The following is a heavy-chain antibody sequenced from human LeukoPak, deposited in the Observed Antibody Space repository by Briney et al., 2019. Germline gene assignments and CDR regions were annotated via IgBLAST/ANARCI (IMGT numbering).Heavy chain of an antibody. CDR1: GASISSNNW. Sequence: SGTLSLTCAVSGASISSNNWWNWVRQPPGKGLEWIGEIYHSGSTNYSPSLKSRITISVGKSKNHFSLKLTSVTAADTAIYYCAAAAVAVDYWGQGTLVTVSS. D-gene: IGHD6-19*01. CDR2: IYHSGST. CDR3: AAAAVAVDY. V-gene: IGHV4-4*02. J-gene: IGHJ4*02.